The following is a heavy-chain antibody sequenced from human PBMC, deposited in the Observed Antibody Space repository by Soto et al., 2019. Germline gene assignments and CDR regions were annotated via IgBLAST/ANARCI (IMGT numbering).Heavy chain of an antibody. D-gene: IGHD3-3*01. Sequence: SETLSLTCAVYGGSFSGYYWSWIRQPPGKGLEWIGEINHSGSTNYNPSLKSRVTISVDTSKNQFSLKLSSVTAADTAVYYCARAKYDFWSGNYFDYWGQGTLVTVSS. J-gene: IGHJ4*02. CDR2: INHSGST. CDR3: ARAKYDFWSGNYFDY. V-gene: IGHV4-34*01. CDR1: GGSFSGYY.